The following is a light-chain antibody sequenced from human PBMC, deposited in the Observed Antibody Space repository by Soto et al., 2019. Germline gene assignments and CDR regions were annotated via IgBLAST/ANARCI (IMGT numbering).Light chain of an antibody. J-gene: IGKJ4*01. CDR3: HQYGISP. CDR2: GAS. CDR1: QSISSNY. Sequence: EIVLTHSPCTLSLSPGLRFTLSCRASQSISSNYLAWYQQKPGQAPRLLIYGASSRATGIPERFSGSGSGTEFSLTISRMEPEDFAVYYCHQYGISPFGGGTKVDIK. V-gene: IGKV3-20*01.